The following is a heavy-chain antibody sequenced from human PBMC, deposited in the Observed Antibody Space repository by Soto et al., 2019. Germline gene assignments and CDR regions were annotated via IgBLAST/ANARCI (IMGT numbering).Heavy chain of an antibody. J-gene: IGHJ6*02. CDR2: IIPIFGTA. CDR3: AREGGGSSSGYYYYYYGMDV. V-gene: IGHV1-69*13. Sequence: SVKVSCKASGGTFSSYAISWVRQAPGQGLEWMGGIIPIFGTANYAQKFQGRVTITADESTSTAYMELSSLRSEDTAVYYCAREGGGSSSGYYYYYYGMDVWGQGTTVTVSS. CDR1: GGTFSSYA. D-gene: IGHD6-6*01.